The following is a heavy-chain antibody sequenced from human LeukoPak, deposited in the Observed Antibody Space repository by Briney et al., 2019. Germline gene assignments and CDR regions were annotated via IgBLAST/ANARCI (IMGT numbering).Heavy chain of an antibody. CDR1: GFTFSSYG. J-gene: IGHJ4*02. CDR2: IWYDGSNK. CDR3: ARSQTMVRGVIGYFDY. V-gene: IGHV3-33*01. Sequence: PGGSLRLSCAASGFTFSSYGMHWVRQAPGKGLEWVAVIWYDGSNKYYADSVKGRFTISRDNSKNTLYLQMNSLRAEDTAVYYCARSQTMVRGVIGYFDYWGQGTLVTVSS. D-gene: IGHD3-10*01.